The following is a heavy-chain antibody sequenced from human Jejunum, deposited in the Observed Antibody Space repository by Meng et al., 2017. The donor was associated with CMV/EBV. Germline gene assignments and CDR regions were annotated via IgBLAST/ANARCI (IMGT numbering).Heavy chain of an antibody. V-gene: IGHV3-23*01. Sequence: FNNYAMNWVRQAPGKGLQWVSAIGDSGARTYYADSEKGRFTISRDNSKNTLYLQMNSLRAEDTAVYYCARGGVKVYYFNAMDVWGQGTPVTVSS. CDR3: ARGGVKVYYFNAMDV. CDR1: FNNYA. J-gene: IGHJ6*02. CDR2: IGDSGART. D-gene: IGHD3-10*01.